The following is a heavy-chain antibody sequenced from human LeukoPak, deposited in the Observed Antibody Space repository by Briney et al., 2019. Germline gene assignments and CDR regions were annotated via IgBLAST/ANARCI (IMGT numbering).Heavy chain of an antibody. D-gene: IGHD3-16*01. CDR3: TIGLGD. Sequence: GGSLRLSCAASGFTFSDHYMDWVRQAPGKGLEWVGRTENKAHSYTTEYAASVKGRFTISRDDSKTSLYLQMNSLKTEDTAVYYCTIGLGDWGQGTLVTVSS. CDR2: TENKAHSYTT. CDR1: GFTFSDHY. J-gene: IGHJ4*02. V-gene: IGHV3-72*01.